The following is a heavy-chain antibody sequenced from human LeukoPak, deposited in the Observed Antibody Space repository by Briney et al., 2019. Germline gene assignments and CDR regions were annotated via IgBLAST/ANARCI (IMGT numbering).Heavy chain of an antibody. J-gene: IGHJ4*02. CDR2: ISGSGGST. CDR1: GFTFSGYA. D-gene: IGHD6-13*01. CDR3: AKDQEGGAGTGRFDY. Sequence: GGSLRLSCAASGFTFSGYAMSWVRQAPGKGLEWVSAISGSGGSTYYADSVKGRFTISRDNSQNTFYLQMTSLRAEDTAVYYCAKDQEGGAGTGRFDYWGQGTLVTVSS. V-gene: IGHV3-23*01.